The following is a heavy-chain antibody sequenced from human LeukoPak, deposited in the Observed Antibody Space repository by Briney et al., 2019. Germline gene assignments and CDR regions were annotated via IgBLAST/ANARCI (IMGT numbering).Heavy chain of an antibody. CDR3: ARRGGIIRGVASYYYMDV. V-gene: IGHV4-59*08. CDR2: IYYRGST. D-gene: IGHD3-10*01. Sequence: SETLSLTCTVSGGSISSYYWSWIRQPPGKGLECIGYIYYRGSTNYNPSLESRVTISVDTSQNQFSLKLSSVTAADTAAYYCARRGGIIRGVASYYYMDVWGKGTTVTISS. CDR1: GGSISSYY. J-gene: IGHJ6*03.